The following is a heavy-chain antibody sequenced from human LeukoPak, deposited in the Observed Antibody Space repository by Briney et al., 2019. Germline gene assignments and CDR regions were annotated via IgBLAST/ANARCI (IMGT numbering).Heavy chain of an antibody. J-gene: IGHJ3*02. Sequence: KPSETLSLTCTVSGGSISSYYWSWIRQPPGKGLEWIGYIYYSGSTNYNPSLKSRVTISVDTSKNQFSLKLSSVTAADTAVYYCAREGYSYGYEDAFDIWGQGTMVTVSS. CDR3: AREGYSYGYEDAFDI. CDR2: IYYSGST. V-gene: IGHV4-59*01. CDR1: GGSISSYY. D-gene: IGHD5-18*01.